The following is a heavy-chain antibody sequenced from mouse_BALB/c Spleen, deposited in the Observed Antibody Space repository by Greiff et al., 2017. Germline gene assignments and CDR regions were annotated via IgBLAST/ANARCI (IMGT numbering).Heavy chain of an antibody. CDR2: ISSGGST. CDR3: ARERAYYGSGAMDY. Sequence: EVKLVESGGGLVKPGGSLKLSCAASGFTFSSYAMSWVRQTPEKRLEWVASISSGGSTYYPDSVKGRFTISRDNARNILYLQMSSLRSEDTAMYYCARERAYYGSGAMDYWGQGTSVTVSS. CDR1: GFTFSSYA. J-gene: IGHJ4*01. V-gene: IGHV5-6-5*01. D-gene: IGHD1-1*01.